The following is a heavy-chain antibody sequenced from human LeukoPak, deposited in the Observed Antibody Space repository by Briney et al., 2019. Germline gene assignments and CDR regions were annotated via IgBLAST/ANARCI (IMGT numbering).Heavy chain of an antibody. V-gene: IGHV4-34*01. CDR1: GGSFSGYF. CDR3: ALRYCTNGVCRLGNWFDP. D-gene: IGHD2-8*01. J-gene: IGHJ5*02. CDR2: INHSGTT. Sequence: SETLSLTCAVYGGSFSGYFWSWIRQPPGKGLEWIGEINHSGTTNYNPSLKSRVTISVDTSKNQFSLKLSSVTAADTAVYYCALRYCTNGVCRLGNWFDPWGQGTLVTVSS.